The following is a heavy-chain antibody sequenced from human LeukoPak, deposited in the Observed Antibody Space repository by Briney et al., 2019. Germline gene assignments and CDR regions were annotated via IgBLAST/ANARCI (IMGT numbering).Heavy chain of an antibody. CDR3: ARDTYYYGSGSYFFDY. V-gene: IGHV3-7*01. Sequence: GGSLRLSCAASGFTFSTYWMNWVRQAPGKGLEWVANIRPDGSEKLYVDSVKGRFTISRDNAKNSLYLQMNSLRAEDTAVYYCARDTYYYGSGSYFFDYWGQGTLVTVSS. CDR1: GFTFSTYW. J-gene: IGHJ4*02. D-gene: IGHD3-10*01. CDR2: IRPDGSEK.